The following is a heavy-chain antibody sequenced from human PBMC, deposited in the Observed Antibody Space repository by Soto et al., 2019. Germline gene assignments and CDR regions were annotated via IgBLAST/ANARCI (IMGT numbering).Heavy chain of an antibody. D-gene: IGHD3-10*01. V-gene: IGHV3-48*02. Sequence: EVQLVESGGGLVQPGGSLRLSCAASGFTFSSYSMNWVRQAPGKGMEWVSYISSSSSTIYYADSVKGRFTISRDNAKNSLYLQMNSLRDEDTAVYYCARDYGSGKSDALDILGQETMVIVSS. J-gene: IGHJ3*02. CDR1: GFTFSSYS. CDR3: ARDYGSGKSDALDI. CDR2: ISSSSSTI.